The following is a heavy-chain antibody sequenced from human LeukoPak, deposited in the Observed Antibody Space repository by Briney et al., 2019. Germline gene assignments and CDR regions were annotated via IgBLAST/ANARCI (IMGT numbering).Heavy chain of an antibody. CDR1: GFTFSSYA. CDR3: AKAPCYDSSRYWPY. Sequence: GGSLRLSCAASGFTFSSYAMGWVRQAPGKGLEWVSAISDSGGNAYYADSVKGRFTISRDNSKNTLYLQMNSLRAEDTAVYYCAKAPCYDSSRYWPYWGQGTLVPVSS. V-gene: IGHV3-23*01. CDR2: ISDSGGNA. D-gene: IGHD3-22*01. J-gene: IGHJ4*02.